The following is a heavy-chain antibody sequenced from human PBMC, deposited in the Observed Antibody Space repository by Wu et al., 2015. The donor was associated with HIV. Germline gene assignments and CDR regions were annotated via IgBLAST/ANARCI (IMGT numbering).Heavy chain of an antibody. J-gene: IGHJ6*02. V-gene: IGHV1-8*02. D-gene: IGHD3/OR15-3a*01. CDR1: GYTFTTYD. Sequence: QVQLVQSGAEVKKPGASVKVSCKASGYTFTTYDINWVRQATGKGLEWMGWMNPISGNTGHAQKFQGRVTLTRNNSISTAYMEVISLRSEDTAMYYCARGPRKMGYYYFGMDVWGQGTTVTVSS. CDR2: MNPISGNT. CDR3: ARGPRKMGYYYFGMDV.